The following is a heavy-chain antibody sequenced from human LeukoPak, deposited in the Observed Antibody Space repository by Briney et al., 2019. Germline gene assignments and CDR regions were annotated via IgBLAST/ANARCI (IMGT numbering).Heavy chain of an antibody. CDR2: ISANGGNI. J-gene: IGHJ4*02. D-gene: IGHD6-19*01. V-gene: IGHV3-23*01. CDR3: AKTRSQQWLANDC. Sequence: GGSLRLSCAASGFTFSSYTMSWVRQAPGKGLEWLSSISANGGNIYYADSVKGHFTISRDNSKSTVYLQMNSLRAGDTAVYYCAKTRSQQWLANDCWGQGTLVTVSS. CDR1: GFTFSSYT.